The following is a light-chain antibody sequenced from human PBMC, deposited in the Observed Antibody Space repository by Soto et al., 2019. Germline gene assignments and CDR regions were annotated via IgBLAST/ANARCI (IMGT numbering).Light chain of an antibody. V-gene: IGKV1-5*03. CDR3: QQYNRFPYT. Sequence: DIQMTQSPSTLSASVGDRVTITCRASQSIIDWLAWYQQRSGKAPKLLIYKASSLQSGVPPRFSGSGSGTEFTLTTSSLQPDDFATYYCQQYNRFPYTFGQGTKLEIK. J-gene: IGKJ2*01. CDR1: QSIIDW. CDR2: KAS.